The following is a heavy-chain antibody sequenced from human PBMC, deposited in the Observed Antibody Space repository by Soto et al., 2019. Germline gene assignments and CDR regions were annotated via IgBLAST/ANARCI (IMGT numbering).Heavy chain of an antibody. CDR3: ARDLSSDTPGLSRLRVDGLDV. CDR1: GFTFSNYA. V-gene: IGHV3-23*01. Sequence: EVQLLESGGGLVQPGGSLRLSCEASGFTFSNYAMTWVRQAPGKGLEWVSVISGSSGTTHYGDSVKGRFAISRDNSKNTVCLQMNSMRAEDTALYYCARDLSSDTPGLSRLRVDGLDVWGQGTTVTVSS. J-gene: IGHJ6*02. CDR2: ISGSSGTT. D-gene: IGHD2-21*01.